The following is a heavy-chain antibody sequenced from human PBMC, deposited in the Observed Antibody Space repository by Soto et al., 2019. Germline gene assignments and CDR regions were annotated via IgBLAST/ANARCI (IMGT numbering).Heavy chain of an antibody. CDR1: GYTFTSYG. CDR3: ARVWDDYGDYVYYYYMDV. J-gene: IGHJ6*03. CDR2: ISAYNGNT. V-gene: IGHV1-18*01. Sequence: QVQLVQSGAEVKKPGASVKVSCKASGYTFTSYGISCVRQAPGQGLEWMGWISAYNGNTNYAQKLQGRVTMTTDTSTSTAYMELRSLRSDDTAVYYCARVWDDYGDYVYYYYMDVWAKGTTVTVSS. D-gene: IGHD4-17*01.